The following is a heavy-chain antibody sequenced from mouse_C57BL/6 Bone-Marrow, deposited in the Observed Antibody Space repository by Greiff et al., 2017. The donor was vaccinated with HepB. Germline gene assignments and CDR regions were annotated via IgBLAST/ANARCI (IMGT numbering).Heavy chain of an antibody. V-gene: IGHV1-59*01. J-gene: IGHJ2*01. Sequence: VQLQQSGAELVRPGTSVKLSCKASGYTFTSYWMHWGKQRPGQGLEWIGVIDPSDSYTNYNQKLKGKATLTVDTSSSTAYMQLSSLTSEDSAVYYCAPYPLDYWGQGTTLTVSS. CDR1: GYTFTSYW. D-gene: IGHD6-5*01. CDR3: APYPLDY. CDR2: IDPSDSYT.